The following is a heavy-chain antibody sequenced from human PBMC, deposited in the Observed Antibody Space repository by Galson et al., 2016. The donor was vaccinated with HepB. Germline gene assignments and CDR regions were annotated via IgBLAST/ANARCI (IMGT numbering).Heavy chain of an antibody. CDR2: ISYDGSNK. CDR3: AKGKGATFRKYFDY. Sequence: SLRLSCAASGFTFSSYGMHWVRQAPGKGLEWVAVISYDGSNKYYADSVKGRFTISRDNSKNTLYLQMNSLRAEDTAVYYCAKGKGATFRKYFDYWGQGTLVTASS. CDR1: GFTFSSYG. J-gene: IGHJ4*02. V-gene: IGHV3-30*18. D-gene: IGHD1-26*01.